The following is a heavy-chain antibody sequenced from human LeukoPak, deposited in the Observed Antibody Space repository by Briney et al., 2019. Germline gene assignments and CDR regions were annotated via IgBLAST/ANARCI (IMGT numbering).Heavy chain of an antibody. Sequence: SVKVSCKASGGTFSSYAISWVRQAPGQGLEWMGRIIPIFGIANYAQKFQGRVTITADKSTSTAYMELSSLRSEDTAVYYCARAHTVTIYSGFDPWGQGTLSPSPQ. CDR3: ARAHTVTIYSGFDP. CDR2: IIPIFGIA. D-gene: IGHD4-17*01. J-gene: IGHJ5*02. V-gene: IGHV1-69*04. CDR1: GGTFSSYA.